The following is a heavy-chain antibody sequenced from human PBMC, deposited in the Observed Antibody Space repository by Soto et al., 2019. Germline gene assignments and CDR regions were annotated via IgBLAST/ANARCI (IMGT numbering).Heavy chain of an antibody. CDR1: GGSISSYC. CDR2: IYYSGST. V-gene: IGHV4-59*12. Sequence: SETLSLTCTVSGGSISSYCWSWIRQPPGKGLEWIGYIYYSGSTNYNPSLKSRVTISVDRSKNQFSLKLSSVTAADTAVYYCARVPDRWGQGTLVTVSS. J-gene: IGHJ5*02. D-gene: IGHD2-2*01. CDR3: ARVPDR.